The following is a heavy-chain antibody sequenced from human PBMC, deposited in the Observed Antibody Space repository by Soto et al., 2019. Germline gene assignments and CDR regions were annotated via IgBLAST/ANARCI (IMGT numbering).Heavy chain of an antibody. J-gene: IGHJ4*02. CDR1: GDSMSSHY. CDR3: ARDTITGLFDY. CDR2: IYFTGST. Sequence: SETLSRTCTVSGDSMSSHYWNWVRQTPGKGLEWIGCIYFTGSTIYNPSLESRVTMSVDTSKNQFSLKLTSVTAADTAVYYCARDTITGLFDYWGQGTLVTVSS. D-gene: IGHD2-8*02. V-gene: IGHV4-59*11.